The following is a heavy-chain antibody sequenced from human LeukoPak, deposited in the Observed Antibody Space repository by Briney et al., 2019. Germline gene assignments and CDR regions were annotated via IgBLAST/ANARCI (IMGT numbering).Heavy chain of an antibody. CDR3: AKTLLPGVAVAGGGDY. CDR2: ISVSGGNA. J-gene: IGHJ4*02. Sequence: GGSLRLSCAASGFTFTSYAMSWVRQAPGKGLEWVSTISVSGGNAFYADSVKGRFTISRDNSKNTLYLQMNSLRVEDTAVYYCAKTLLPGVAVAGGGDYSGQGTLVTVSS. V-gene: IGHV3-23*01. D-gene: IGHD6-19*01. CDR1: GFTFTSYA.